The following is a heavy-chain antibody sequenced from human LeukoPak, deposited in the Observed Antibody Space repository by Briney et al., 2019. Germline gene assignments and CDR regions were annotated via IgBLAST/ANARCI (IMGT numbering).Heavy chain of an antibody. D-gene: IGHD5-18*01. V-gene: IGHV4-30-4*01. CDR2: TYYSGST. Sequence: PSQTLSLTCTVSGGSISSGDYYWSWIRQPPGKGLEWIGYTYYSGSTYYNPSLKSRVTISVDTSKNQFSLKLSSVTAADTAVYYCASKIQLWLRGSGYFDYWGQGTLVTVSS. CDR1: GGSISSGDYY. CDR3: ASKIQLWLRGSGYFDY. J-gene: IGHJ4*02.